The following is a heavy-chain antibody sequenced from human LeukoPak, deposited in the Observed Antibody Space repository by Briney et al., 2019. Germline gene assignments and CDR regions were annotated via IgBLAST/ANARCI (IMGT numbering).Heavy chain of an antibody. V-gene: IGHV1-69*13. CDR1: GGTFSSYA. J-gene: IGHJ3*02. CDR3: ARMENGDPVAFDI. D-gene: IGHD4-17*01. CDR2: IIPIFGTA. Sequence: SVEVSCKASGGTFSSYAISWVRQAPGQGLEWMGGIIPIFGTANYAQKFQGRVTITADESTSTAYMELSSLRSEDTAVYYCARMENGDPVAFDIWGQGTMVTVSS.